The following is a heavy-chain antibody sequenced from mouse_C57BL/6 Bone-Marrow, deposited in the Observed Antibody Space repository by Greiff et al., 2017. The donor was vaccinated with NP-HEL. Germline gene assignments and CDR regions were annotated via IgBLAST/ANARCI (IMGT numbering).Heavy chain of an antibody. J-gene: IGHJ3*01. CDR3: PPQAYYGRSYEFAY. D-gene: IGHD1-1*01. CDR2: IDPSDSYT. CDR1: GYTFTTYW. Sequence: VQLQQPGAELVKPGASVKLSCKASGYTFTTYWMQWVKQRPGQGLEWIGEIDPSDSYTNYNQKFKGKATLTVDTSSSTAYMQLSSLTSSDSAVYYCPPQAYYGRSYEFAYSGQGTLVPVSA. V-gene: IGHV1-50*01.